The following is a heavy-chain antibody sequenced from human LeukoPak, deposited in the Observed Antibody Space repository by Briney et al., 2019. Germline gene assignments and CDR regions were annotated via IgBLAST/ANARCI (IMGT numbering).Heavy chain of an antibody. CDR1: GFTFSSYS. V-gene: IGHV3-21*01. Sequence: GGSLRLSCAASGFTFSSYSMNWVRQAPGKGLEWVSSISSSSSYIYYADSVKGRFTISRDNAKNSLHLQMNSLRAEDTAVYYCARDQRVGQTVTTPMAWFDPWGQGTLVTVSS. CDR2: ISSSSSYI. D-gene: IGHD4-17*01. J-gene: IGHJ5*02. CDR3: ARDQRVGQTVTTPMAWFDP.